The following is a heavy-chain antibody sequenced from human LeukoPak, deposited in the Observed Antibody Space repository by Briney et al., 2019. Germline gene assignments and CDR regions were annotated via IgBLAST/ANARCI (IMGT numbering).Heavy chain of an antibody. CDR1: GYTFTRYY. J-gene: IGHJ4*02. D-gene: IGHD1-26*01. CDR2: IYPNSGGT. V-gene: IGHV1-2*02. CDR3: AKDRSKGSYGDEFVH. Sequence: SVKVSRKASGYTFTRYYIHWLGQAPGQRLEWMGWIYPNSGGTNYAQKFQGRVTMTRDTSISTAYMELSRLRPEDTAVYYCAKDRSKGSYGDEFVHWGEGTLVTASS.